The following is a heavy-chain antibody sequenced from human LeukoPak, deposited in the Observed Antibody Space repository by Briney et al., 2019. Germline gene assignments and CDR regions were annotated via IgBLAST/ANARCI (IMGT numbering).Heavy chain of an antibody. D-gene: IGHD5-12*01. CDR3: TRAGSPRVDNVTTA. J-gene: IGHJ5*02. Sequence: SLSLSCTAYGFTFGDYAWSWVRQAPGKGLEWVGFIRSKANSGTTEYAASVKGRFTISRDDSKSIAYLQMNSLKTEDTAVYYCTRAGSPRVDNVTTAWGQGTMVTVSS. V-gene: IGHV3-49*04. CDR1: GFTFGDYA. CDR2: IRSKANSGTT.